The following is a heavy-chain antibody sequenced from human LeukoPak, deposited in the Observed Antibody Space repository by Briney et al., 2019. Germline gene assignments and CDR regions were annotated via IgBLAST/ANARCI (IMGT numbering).Heavy chain of an antibody. CDR2: ISQDGSNQ. Sequence: GKSLRLSCEASGLSFRDYAMHWVRQAPGRGLEWVAVISQDGSNQNYADSVQDRVTISRDNSKNTLFLQMFTLKTEDPAVYFCVRGRADSSAYYWGPFDLWGQGALVTVSA. D-gene: IGHD3-22*01. CDR3: VRGRADSSAYYWGPFDL. V-gene: IGHV3-30*04. CDR1: GLSFRDYA. J-gene: IGHJ4*02.